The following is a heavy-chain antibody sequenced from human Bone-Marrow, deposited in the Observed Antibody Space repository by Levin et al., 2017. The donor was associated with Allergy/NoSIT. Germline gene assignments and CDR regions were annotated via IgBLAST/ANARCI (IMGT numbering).Heavy chain of an antibody. CDR2: ISGSGGST. V-gene: IGHV3-23*01. CDR1: GFTFSSYA. CDR3: AKDSAYGDYGSIRLHYMDV. J-gene: IGHJ6*03. D-gene: IGHD4-17*01. Sequence: GGSLRLSCAASGFTFSSYAMSWVRQAPGKGLELVSAISGSGGSTYYADSVKGRFTISRDNSKNTLYLQMNSLRAEDTAVYYCAKDSAYGDYGSIRLHYMDVWGKGTTVTVSS.